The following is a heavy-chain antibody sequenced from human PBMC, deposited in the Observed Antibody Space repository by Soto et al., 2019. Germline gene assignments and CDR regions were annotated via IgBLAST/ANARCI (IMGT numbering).Heavy chain of an antibody. Sequence: QTLSLTCAISGDTVSSNSAAWNLIRQSPSRGLEWLGRTHYRSKWYNDYAVSVKSRITINPDTSKNQFSLQLNSVTPEDTAVYYCGRSVRGHVVKYFDYWGQGTLVTVSS. CDR3: GRSVRGHVVKYFDY. CDR2: THYRSKWYN. V-gene: IGHV6-1*01. CDR1: GDTVSSNSAA. D-gene: IGHD3-10*01. J-gene: IGHJ4*02.